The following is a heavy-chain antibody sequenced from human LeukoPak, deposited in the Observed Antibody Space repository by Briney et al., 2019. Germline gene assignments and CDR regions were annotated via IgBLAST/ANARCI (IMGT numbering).Heavy chain of an antibody. J-gene: IGHJ4*02. V-gene: IGHV4-38-2*01. CDR3: ARGPPDYFDY. Sequence: SETLSLTCAVSGYSISSGYYWGWIRQPPGKGLEWIGSIYHSGSTYYNPSLESRVTISVDTSKNQFSLKLSSVTAADTAVYYCARGPPDYFDYWGQGTLVTVSS. CDR1: GYSISSGYY. CDR2: IYHSGST.